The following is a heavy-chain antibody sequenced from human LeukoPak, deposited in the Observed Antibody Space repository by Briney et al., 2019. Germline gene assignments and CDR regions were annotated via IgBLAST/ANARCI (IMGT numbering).Heavy chain of an antibody. CDR2: FNPEDGET. D-gene: IGHD6-13*01. J-gene: IGHJ4*02. CDR1: GYTLTELS. CDR3: AKRLSSSSTWYYFDY. V-gene: IGHV1-24*01. Sequence: ASVKVSCTVSGYTLTELSMHWVRQAPGKGLEWMGGFNPEDGETIYAQKFQGRVTMTEDTSTDTAYMELSSLRSEDTAVYYCAKRLSSSSTWYYFDYWGQGTLVTVSS.